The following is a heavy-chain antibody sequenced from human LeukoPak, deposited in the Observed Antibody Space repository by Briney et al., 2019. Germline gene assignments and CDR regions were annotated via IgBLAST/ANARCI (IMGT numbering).Heavy chain of an antibody. CDR2: GSDRGGT. V-gene: IGHV4-34*01. CDR3: ARGLMDSSGYYNWFDP. D-gene: IGHD3-22*01. Sequence: SETLSLTCAVYGESLNGHYWSWIRQSPGKGLEWIGEGSDRGGTKFNPSLKSRVTISVDTSKNQFSLKLSSVTAADTAVYYCARGLMDSSGYYNWFDPWGQGTLVTVSS. CDR1: GESLNGHY. J-gene: IGHJ5*02.